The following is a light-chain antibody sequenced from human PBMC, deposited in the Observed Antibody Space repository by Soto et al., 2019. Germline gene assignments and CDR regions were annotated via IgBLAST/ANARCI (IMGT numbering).Light chain of an antibody. J-gene: IGKJ1*01. V-gene: IGKV3-20*01. CDR1: QSVSSSY. CDR3: QQYGSSPWR. CDR2: GAS. Sequence: EIVLTQSPGTLSLSPGERATLSCRASQSVSSSYLAWYQQKPGQAPRLLIYGASSRATGIPDKFSGRGSGTDFPLTISRLEPEDFALYYCQQYGSSPWRFGEGPKVVIK.